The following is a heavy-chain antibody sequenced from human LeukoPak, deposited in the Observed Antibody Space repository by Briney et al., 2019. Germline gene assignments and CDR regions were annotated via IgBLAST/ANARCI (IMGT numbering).Heavy chain of an antibody. CDR1: GGTFSSYA. D-gene: IGHD1-26*01. CDR2: IIPIFGTA. CDR3: ARVVGANDWFDP. V-gene: IGHV1-69*06. J-gene: IGHJ5*02. Sequence: GASVKVSCKASGGTFSSYAISWVRQAPGQGLEWMGGIIPIFGTANYAQKFQGRVTITADKSTSTAYMELSSLRSEDTAVYYCARVVGANDWFDPWGQGTLVTVSS.